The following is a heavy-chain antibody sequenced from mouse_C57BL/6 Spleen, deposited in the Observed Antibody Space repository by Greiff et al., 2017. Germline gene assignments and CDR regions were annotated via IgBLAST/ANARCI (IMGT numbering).Heavy chain of an antibody. D-gene: IGHD1-1*01. J-gene: IGHJ3*01. CDR2: IDPGDGDT. CDR3: TADLYYGSSPAWFAD. CDR1: GFNIKDYY. V-gene: IGHV14-1*01. Sequence: EVQLQQSGAELVRPGASVKLSCTASGFNIKDYYMHWVKQRPEQGLEWIGRIDPGDGDTEYAPKFPGKATMTADPSSNTAYLQLSSMTSEDTAVDYCTADLYYGSSPAWFADWGQGTLVTVSA.